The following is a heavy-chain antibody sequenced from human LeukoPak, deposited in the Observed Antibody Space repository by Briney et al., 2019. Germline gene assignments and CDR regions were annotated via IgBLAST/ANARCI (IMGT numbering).Heavy chain of an antibody. D-gene: IGHD6-13*01. CDR2: IYPGDSDT. V-gene: IGHV5-51*01. J-gene: IGHJ3*02. CDR1: GYSFTSYW. Sequence: NLGESLKISCKGSGYSFTSYWIGWVRQMPGKGLEWMGIIYPGDSDTRYSPSFQGQVTIPADKSISTAYLQWSSLKASDTAMYYCARENIAAADAFDIWGQGTMVTVSS. CDR3: ARENIAAADAFDI.